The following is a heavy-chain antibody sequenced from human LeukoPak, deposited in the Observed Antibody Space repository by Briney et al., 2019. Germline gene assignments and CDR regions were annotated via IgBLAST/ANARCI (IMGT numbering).Heavy chain of an antibody. CDR2: IYYSGST. Sequence: SETLSLTCTVSGGSISSYYWSWIRQPPGKGLEWIGYIYYSGSTNYNPSLKSRVTISVDTSKNQFSLKLSSVTAADTAVYYCARAVTIASLGYYYYMDVWGKGTTVTVSS. V-gene: IGHV4-59*01. CDR1: GGSISSYY. CDR3: ARAVTIASLGYYYYMDV. J-gene: IGHJ6*03. D-gene: IGHD3-3*01.